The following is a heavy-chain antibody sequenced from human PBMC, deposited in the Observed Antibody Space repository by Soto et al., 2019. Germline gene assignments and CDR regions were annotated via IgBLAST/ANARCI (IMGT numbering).Heavy chain of an antibody. J-gene: IGHJ5*02. CDR1: GGSISSGRYY. Sequence: QLQLQESGPGLVKPSETLSLTCTVSGGSISSGRYYWGWIRQPPGKGLEWIGSIYYSGSTYSNPSLKSRVTISVDPSKNQFSLRLSSVTAADTAVYYCARHSDCSGGSCYSEYFAVGNWFDPWGQGTLVTVSS. CDR2: IYYSGST. CDR3: ARHSDCSGGSCYSEYFAVGNWFDP. D-gene: IGHD2-15*01. V-gene: IGHV4-39*01.